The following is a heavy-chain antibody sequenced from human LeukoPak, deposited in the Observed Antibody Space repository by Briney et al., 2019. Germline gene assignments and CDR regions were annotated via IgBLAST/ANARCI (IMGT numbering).Heavy chain of an antibody. J-gene: IGHJ3*02. Sequence: PSETLSLTCTVSSGSISTSNYYWGWVRQPPGKALEWIGNIFYSGSTYYSPSLKSRVTISLDTSRNQFSLKLNSVTAADTAVYYCARYDLRWGRNAFDIWGQGTMVTVSS. V-gene: IGHV4-39*07. CDR1: SGSISTSNYY. D-gene: IGHD3-16*01. CDR2: IFYSGST. CDR3: ARYDLRWGRNAFDI.